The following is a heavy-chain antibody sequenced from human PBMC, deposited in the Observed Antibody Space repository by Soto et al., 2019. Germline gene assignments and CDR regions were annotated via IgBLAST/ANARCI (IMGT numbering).Heavy chain of an antibody. CDR2: ISWNSGSI. CDR3: ANGVRDNLDDGMDV. V-gene: IGHV3-9*01. Sequence: EVQLVESGGGLVQPSRSLRLSCAASGFTFDDYAMHWVRQAPGKGLEWVSGISWNSGSIGYADSVKGRFTISRDNAKNSLYLQMNSLRAEDTALYYCANGVRDNLDDGMDVWGQGTTVTVSS. J-gene: IGHJ6*02. CDR1: GFTFDDYA. D-gene: IGHD3-10*01.